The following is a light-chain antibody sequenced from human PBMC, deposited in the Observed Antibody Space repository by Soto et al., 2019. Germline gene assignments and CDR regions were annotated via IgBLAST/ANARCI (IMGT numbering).Light chain of an antibody. J-gene: IGKJ1*01. CDR1: QSVSSN. CDR2: GAS. CDR3: QQYNNWPRT. V-gene: IGKV3-15*01. Sequence: EIVVTQSPATPSVSPGGRATLSCKASQSVSSNLAWYQQKPGQAPRLLIYGASTRATGIPARFSGSGSGTEFTLTISSLQSEDFAVYYCQQYNNWPRTFGQGTKVDIK.